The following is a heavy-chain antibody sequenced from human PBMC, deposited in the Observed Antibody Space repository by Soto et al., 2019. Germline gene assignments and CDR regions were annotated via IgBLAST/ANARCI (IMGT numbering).Heavy chain of an antibody. Sequence: ASVKVSCKASGYTFTGYYMHWVRHAPGQGLEWMGWINPNSGNTKYSQKFQGRVTITRDTSASTAYMELSSLRSEDTAVYYCGRDRVRGVPYAYSYYSMAFGAKGPTVTVSS. D-gene: IGHD3-10*01. V-gene: IGHV1-3*01. J-gene: IGHJ6*03. CDR2: INPNSGNT. CDR1: GYTFTGYY. CDR3: GRDRVRGVPYAYSYYSMAF.